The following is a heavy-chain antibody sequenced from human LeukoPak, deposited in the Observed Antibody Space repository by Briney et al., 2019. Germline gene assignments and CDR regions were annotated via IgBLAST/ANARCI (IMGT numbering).Heavy chain of an antibody. CDR2: IGSSGDYI. Sequence: GGSLRLSCEASGFTFRNYWMIWVRQAPGKGLEWVSCIGSSGDYISYADSVKGRFTISRDNAKNSLFLQMNSLRAEDTAVYYCARTHSGYDLAPPPRGQGTLVTVSS. CDR1: GFTFRNYW. V-gene: IGHV3-21*01. CDR3: ARTHSGYDLAPPP. D-gene: IGHD5-12*01. J-gene: IGHJ4*02.